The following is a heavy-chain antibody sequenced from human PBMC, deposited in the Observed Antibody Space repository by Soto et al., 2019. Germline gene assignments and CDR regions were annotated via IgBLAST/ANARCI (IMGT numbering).Heavy chain of an antibody. CDR1: GGSFSDYY. V-gene: IGHV4-34*01. CDR2: VNHGGST. CDR3: AREWWSGSLIGGSL. Sequence: QVQLQQWGAGLLKPSETLSLTCSVNGGSFSDYYWTWIRQPPGKGLEWIGEVNHGGSTHYNPSLKSRVSISVDTSKKQFSLNLTFVTAADTAVYYCAREWWSGSLIGGSLGGEGTLVTVSS. D-gene: IGHD3-3*01. J-gene: IGHJ4*02.